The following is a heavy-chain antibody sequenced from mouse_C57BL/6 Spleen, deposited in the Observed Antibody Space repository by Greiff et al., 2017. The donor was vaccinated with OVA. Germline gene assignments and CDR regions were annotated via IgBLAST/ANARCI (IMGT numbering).Heavy chain of an antibody. J-gene: IGHJ1*03. D-gene: IGHD1-1*01. CDR2: IDPNSGGT. Sequence: QVQLQQPGAELVKPGASVKLSCKASGYTFTSYWMHWVKQRPGRGLEWIGRIDPNSGGTKYNEKFKSKATLTVDKPSSTAYMQLSSLISEDSAVYYCARNYGSSYWYFDVWGTGTTVTVSS. CDR3: ARNYGSSYWYFDV. CDR1: GYTFTSYW. V-gene: IGHV1-72*01.